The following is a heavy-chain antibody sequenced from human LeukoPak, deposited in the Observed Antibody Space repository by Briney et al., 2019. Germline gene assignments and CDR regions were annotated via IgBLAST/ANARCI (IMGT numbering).Heavy chain of an antibody. Sequence: PSETLSLTCTVSGGSISSYYWSWIRQPPGKGLEWIGYIYYSGSTNYNPSLKSRVTISLDTSKNQFSLKLSSLTAADTAVYYCARGKNPGYYYGMDVWGQGTTVTVSS. CDR1: GGSISSYY. J-gene: IGHJ6*02. V-gene: IGHV4-59*08. CDR3: ARGKNPGYYYGMDV. CDR2: IYYSGST.